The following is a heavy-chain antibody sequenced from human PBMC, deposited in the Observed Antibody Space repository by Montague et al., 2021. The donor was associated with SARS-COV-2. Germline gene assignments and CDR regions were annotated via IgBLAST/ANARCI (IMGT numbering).Heavy chain of an antibody. J-gene: IGHJ3*02. CDR2: IDWDDDK. D-gene: IGHD3-9*01. CDR1: GFSLSTSGMC. Sequence: VKPTQTLTLTCTFSGFSLSTSGMCVSWIRQPPGKALEWLARIDWDDDKYYSTSLKTRPTISKDTSKNQVVLTMTNMDPVDTATYYCARGYYDILTGYLDAFDIWGQGTMVTVSS. V-gene: IGHV2-70*11. CDR3: ARGYYDILTGYLDAFDI.